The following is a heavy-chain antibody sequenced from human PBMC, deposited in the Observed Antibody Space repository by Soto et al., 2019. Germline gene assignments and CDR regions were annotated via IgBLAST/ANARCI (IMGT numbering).Heavy chain of an antibody. CDR1: GFTFSTYS. D-gene: IGHD3-22*01. V-gene: IGHV3-48*02. J-gene: IGHJ4*02. CDR2: ISSSSSTM. Sequence: VQLVESGGGLVQPGGSLRLSCAASGFTFSTYSMNWVRQAPGKGLEWVSYISSSSSTMYYADSVKGRFTISRDNAKNSLYLQMNNLRDEDTAVYYCARAAYDIQYYFQYWGQGTLVTVSS. CDR3: ARAAYDIQYYFQY.